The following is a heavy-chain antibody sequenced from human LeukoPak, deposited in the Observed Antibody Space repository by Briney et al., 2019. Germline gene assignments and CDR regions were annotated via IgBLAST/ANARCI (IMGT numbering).Heavy chain of an antibody. V-gene: IGHV1-69*13. D-gene: IGHD3-3*01. Sequence: ASVKVSCKASGGTFSSYAISWVRQAPGQGLEGMGGIIPIFGTANYAQKFQGRVTITADESTSTAYMELSSLRSEDTAVYYCASPLRFLEWLDDAFDIWGQGTMVTVSS. CDR3: ASPLRFLEWLDDAFDI. J-gene: IGHJ3*02. CDR1: GGTFSSYA. CDR2: IIPIFGTA.